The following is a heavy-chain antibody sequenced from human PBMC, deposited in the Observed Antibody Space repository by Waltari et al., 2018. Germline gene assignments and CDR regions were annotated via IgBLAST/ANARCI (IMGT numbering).Heavy chain of an antibody. CDR1: GITFSSYR. D-gene: IGHD2-2*01. V-gene: IGHV3-21*01. CDR3: ARGKPAARRPDFDY. CDR2: ISSSSSYI. Sequence: EVQLVESGCGMVNPGGSLRLSCAPSGITFSSYRMNWVRKAPGKGLEWVSSISSSSSYIYYADSVKGRFTISRDNAKNSLYLQMNSLRAEDTAVYYCARGKPAARRPDFDYWGQGTLVTVSS. J-gene: IGHJ4*02.